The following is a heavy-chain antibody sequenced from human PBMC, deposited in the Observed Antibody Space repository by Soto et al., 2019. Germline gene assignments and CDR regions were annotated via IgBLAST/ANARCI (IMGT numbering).Heavy chain of an antibody. Sequence: QVQLVQSGAEVRKPGSSVKVSCKASGGTFNSYAVSWVRQAPGQGLEWMGGLIPMLGAANYAQKFRGRVTISADDSKRVAYLEVSSLRSEDKAVYYCARLGESGNYHPAGYWGQGTLVTVSS. CDR2: LIPMLGAA. J-gene: IGHJ4*02. D-gene: IGHD3-16*01. CDR3: ARLGESGNYHPAGY. V-gene: IGHV1-69*01. CDR1: GGTFNSYA.